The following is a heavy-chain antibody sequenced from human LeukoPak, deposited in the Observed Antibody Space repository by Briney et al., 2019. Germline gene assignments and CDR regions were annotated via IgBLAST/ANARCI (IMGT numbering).Heavy chain of an antibody. CDR1: GYSISSGYY. CDR3: ARVHIAAAYYFDY. D-gene: IGHD6-13*01. J-gene: IGHJ4*02. CDR2: IYHSGNT. V-gene: IGHV4-38-2*02. Sequence: SETLSLTCTVSGYSISSGYYWGWIRQPPGKGLEWIGSIYHSGNTYYNPSLKSRVTISVDTSKNQFSLKLSSVTAADTAVYYCARVHIAAAYYFDYWGQGTLVTVSS.